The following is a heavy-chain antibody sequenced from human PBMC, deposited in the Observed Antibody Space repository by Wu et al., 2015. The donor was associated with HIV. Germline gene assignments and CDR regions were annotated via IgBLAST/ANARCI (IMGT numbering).Heavy chain of an antibody. V-gene: IGHV1-2*02. Sequence: QVQLVQSGAEVKKPGASVKVSCKASGYTFTGYYMHWVRQAPGQGLEWMGWINPNSGGTNYAQKFQGRVTMTRDTSISTAYMELSRLRSDDTAVYYCARAARGVIPNGALAYWGQGTLVTVSS. CDR2: INPNSGGT. J-gene: IGHJ4*02. CDR1: GYTFTGYY. CDR3: ARAARGVIPNGALAY. D-gene: IGHD3-10*01.